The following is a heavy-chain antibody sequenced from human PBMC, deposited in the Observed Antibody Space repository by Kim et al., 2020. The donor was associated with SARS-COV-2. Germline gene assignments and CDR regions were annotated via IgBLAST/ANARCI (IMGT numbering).Heavy chain of an antibody. CDR2: ISGGGGST. J-gene: IGHJ4*02. Sequence: GGSLRLSCAASGFTFGDYAMHWVRQAPGKGLEWVSPISGGGGSTYYADSVKGRFTISRDNSKNSLYLQMNSLRTEDTALYYCAKDIQQSDVLRYFDWLLSPPAFFYYWGQGALVTASS. CDR3: AKDIQQSDVLRYFDWLLSPPAFFYY. CDR1: GFTFGDYA. D-gene: IGHD3-9*01. V-gene: IGHV3-43*02.